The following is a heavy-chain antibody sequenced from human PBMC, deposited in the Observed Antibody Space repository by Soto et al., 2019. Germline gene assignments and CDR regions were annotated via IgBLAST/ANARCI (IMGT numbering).Heavy chain of an antibody. CDR2: ISSSSSYI. Sequence: EVQLVESGGGLVKPGGSLRLSCAASGFTFSSYSINWVRQAPGKGLEWVSSISSSSSYIYYADSVKGRFTITRDNAKNSLYLQMNSMRAEDTAVYYCARETGDSYGGFAYWGQGTLVTVSS. D-gene: IGHD5-18*01. CDR3: ARETGDSYGGFAY. CDR1: GFTFSSYS. J-gene: IGHJ4*02. V-gene: IGHV3-21*01.